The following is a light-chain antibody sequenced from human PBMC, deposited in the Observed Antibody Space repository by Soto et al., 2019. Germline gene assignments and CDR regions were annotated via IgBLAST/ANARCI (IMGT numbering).Light chain of an antibody. Sequence: QAVVTQKPSFSVSPGGTVTLTCGLSSGSVSTNYNPTWYQQTPGQAPRTLIYSTDTRSSGVPDRFSGSILGNKAALTITGAQADDESDYYCALFMGSGIYVFGTGTKLTVL. V-gene: IGLV8-61*01. J-gene: IGLJ1*01. CDR3: ALFMGSGIYV. CDR2: STD. CDR1: SGSVSTNYN.